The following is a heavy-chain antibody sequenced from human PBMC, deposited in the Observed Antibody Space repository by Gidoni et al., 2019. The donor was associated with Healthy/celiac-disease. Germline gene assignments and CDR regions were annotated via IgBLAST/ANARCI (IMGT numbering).Heavy chain of an antibody. CDR1: GGSISSSNW. J-gene: IGHJ6*02. D-gene: IGHD2-15*01. V-gene: IGHV4-4*02. Sequence: QVQLQESGPGLVKPSGTLSLTCAVSGGSISSSNWWSWVRQPPGKGLEWIGESYHRGSTNYNPSLKSRGTISVDKSKNQFSLKLSSVTAADTAVCYCARNGMVAASRDYYYGMDVWGQGTTVTVSS. CDR2: SYHRGST. CDR3: ARNGMVAASRDYYYGMDV.